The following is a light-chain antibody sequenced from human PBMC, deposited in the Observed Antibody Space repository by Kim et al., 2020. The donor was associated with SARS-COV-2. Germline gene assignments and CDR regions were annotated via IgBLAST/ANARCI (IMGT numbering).Light chain of an antibody. V-gene: IGKV3-11*01. J-gene: IGKJ5*01. CDR2: DAS. CDR3: QQRSNWHPIT. Sequence: SPGERATLSCRDSQSISSYLAWYQQKPGQAPKLLIYDASNRATGIPDRFSGSGSGTDFTLTISSLEPEDFAVYYCQQRSNWHPITFGQGTRLEIK. CDR1: QSISSY.